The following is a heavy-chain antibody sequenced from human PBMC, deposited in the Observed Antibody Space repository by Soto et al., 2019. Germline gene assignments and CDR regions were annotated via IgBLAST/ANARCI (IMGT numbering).Heavy chain of an antibody. J-gene: IGHJ6*02. CDR1: GVSISSGYYY. V-gene: IGHV4-30-4*01. CDR2: IYYSRNT. Sequence: SETLSLTCSVSGVSISSGYYYWSWIRQRPGKGLEWIVNIYYSRNTYYNPSLKSRLIISIDTSKNQSSQTAGSVTAEDTAVYYYASSSLYGMDVWGQGTTVTVSS. CDR3: ASSSLYGMDV.